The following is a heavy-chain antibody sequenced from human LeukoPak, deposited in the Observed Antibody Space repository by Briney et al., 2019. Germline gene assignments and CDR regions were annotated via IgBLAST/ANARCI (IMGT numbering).Heavy chain of an antibody. J-gene: IGHJ5*02. Sequence: PGGSLRLSCAASGFTFDDYTMHWVRQAPGKGLEWVSLISWDGSRTYHADSVKGRFTISRDNSKNSLYLQMNSLRTEDTALYYCAKGTGRSTLNWFDPWGQGTLVTVSS. CDR1: GFTFDDYT. D-gene: IGHD1-14*01. CDR2: ISWDGSRT. V-gene: IGHV3-43*01. CDR3: AKGTGRSTLNWFDP.